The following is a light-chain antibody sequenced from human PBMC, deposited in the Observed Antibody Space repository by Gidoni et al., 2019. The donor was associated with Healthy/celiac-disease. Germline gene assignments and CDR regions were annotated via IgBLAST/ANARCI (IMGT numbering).Light chain of an antibody. V-gene: IGKV1-39*01. J-gene: IGKJ2*01. CDR2: AAS. CDR3: QQSYSTPRT. Sequence: DLQMTQSPSSLSASVGDIVTITCRASQSISSYLNWYQQKPGKATKFLIYAASSLQSGVPSRFSGSGSGTDFTLTISSLQHEDFATYYCQQSYSTPRTFGQGTKLEIK. CDR1: QSISSY.